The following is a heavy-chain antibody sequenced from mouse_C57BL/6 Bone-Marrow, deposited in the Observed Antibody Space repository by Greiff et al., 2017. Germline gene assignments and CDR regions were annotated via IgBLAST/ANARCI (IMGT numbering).Heavy chain of an antibody. J-gene: IGHJ2*01. CDR3: ARDSHYYGSSFDY. V-gene: IGHV1-64*01. CDR1: GYTFTSYW. Sequence: QVHVKQSGAELVKPGASVKLSCKASGYTFTSYWMHWVKQRPGQGLEWIGMIHPNSGSTNYNEKFKSKATLTVDKSSSTAYMQLSSLTSEDSAVYYCARDSHYYGSSFDYWGQGTTLTVSS. CDR2: IHPNSGST. D-gene: IGHD1-1*01.